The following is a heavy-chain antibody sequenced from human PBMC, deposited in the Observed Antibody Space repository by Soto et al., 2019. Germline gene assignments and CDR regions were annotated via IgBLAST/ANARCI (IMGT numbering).Heavy chain of an antibody. J-gene: IGHJ4*02. CDR3: ARDWVWFGAHPIDY. CDR1: GFTFSNYG. CDR2: ISYDGSNK. Sequence: ESGGGVVQPGGSLRLSYAASGFTFSNYGMHWVRQAPGKGLEWVAVISYDGSNKYYADSVKGRFTISRDNSKNTLYLQMNSLTTEDTAVYYCARDWVWFGAHPIDYWGQGTLVTVSS. D-gene: IGHD3-10*01. V-gene: IGHV3-30*03.